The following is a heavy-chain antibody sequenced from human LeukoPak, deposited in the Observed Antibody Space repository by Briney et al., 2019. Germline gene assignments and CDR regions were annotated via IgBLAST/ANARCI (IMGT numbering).Heavy chain of an antibody. CDR1: GASISSNC. J-gene: IGHJ6*03. D-gene: IGHD4-17*01. Sequence: SETLSLTCTVSGASISSNCWSWIRQPPGKGLEWIGYIYTSGATSYNPSLKSRVTISIDTSKNQFSLKLSSVTAADTAVYYCARSRDGFNYYYYMDVWGKGATVTVSS. CDR3: ARSRDGFNYYYYMDV. CDR2: IYTSGAT. V-gene: IGHV4-4*09.